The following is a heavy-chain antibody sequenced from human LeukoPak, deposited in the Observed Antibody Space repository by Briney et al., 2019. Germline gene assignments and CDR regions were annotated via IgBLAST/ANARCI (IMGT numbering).Heavy chain of an antibody. D-gene: IGHD3-16*02. CDR1: GDSVSSNSAA. V-gene: IGHV6-1*01. CDR2: TYYRSKWYN. Sequence: SQTLSLTCAISGDSVSSNSAAWNWIRQSPSRGLEWLGRTYYRSKWYNDYAVSVKSRITINPDTSKNQFSLQLNSVTPEDTAVYYCARDVWGSYRTGPYFDYWGQGTLVTVSS. J-gene: IGHJ4*02. CDR3: ARDVWGSYRTGPYFDY.